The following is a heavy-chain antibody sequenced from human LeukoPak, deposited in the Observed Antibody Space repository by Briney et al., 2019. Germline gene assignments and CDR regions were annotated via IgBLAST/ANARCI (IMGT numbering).Heavy chain of an antibody. V-gene: IGHV3-73*01. D-gene: IGHD6-19*01. J-gene: IGHJ4*02. CDR3: TREYSSGWPFDF. Sequence: GGSLRLSCAASGFTFSDSAIHWVRQATGKGLEWVGRIRSKADTYATTYGTSLKGRFTISRDDSRNRAYLQMSSLRTEDTAVYYCTREYSSGWPFDFWGQGTLVTVSS. CDR1: GFTFSDSA. CDR2: IRSKADTYAT.